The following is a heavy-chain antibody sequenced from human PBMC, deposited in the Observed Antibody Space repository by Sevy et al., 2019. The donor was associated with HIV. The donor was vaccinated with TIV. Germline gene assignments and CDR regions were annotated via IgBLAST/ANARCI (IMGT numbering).Heavy chain of an antibody. CDR3: ATTREYYSDNSGYLDY. CDR1: GYTLTQLS. CDR2: FDPEDGTT. D-gene: IGHD3-22*01. V-gene: IGHV1-24*01. Sequence: ASVKVSCKVSGYTLTQLSMHWVRQTPGKGLEWMGRFDPEDGTTIYAQKFQGRVTMTEDTSTDTAYFELSSLGSEDTAVYYGATTREYYSDNSGYLDYWGRGTLVTVSS. J-gene: IGHJ4*02.